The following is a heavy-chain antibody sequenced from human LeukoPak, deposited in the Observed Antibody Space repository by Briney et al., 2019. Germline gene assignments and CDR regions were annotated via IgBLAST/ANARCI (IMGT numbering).Heavy chain of an antibody. D-gene: IGHD2-15*01. Sequence: GGSLRLSCAASGFTFSSYAMAWVRQAPGKGLEWVSAISGSRNNTYYADSVKGRFTISRDNSKNTLYLQMNSLKAEDTAVYYCAKWGCSGGSCCPFDYWGQGTLVTVSS. CDR3: AKWGCSGGSCCPFDY. CDR2: ISGSRNNT. CDR1: GFTFSSYA. J-gene: IGHJ4*02. V-gene: IGHV3-23*01.